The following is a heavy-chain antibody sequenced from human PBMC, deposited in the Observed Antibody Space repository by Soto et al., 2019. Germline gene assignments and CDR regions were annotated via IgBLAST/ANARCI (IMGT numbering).Heavy chain of an antibody. J-gene: IGHJ5*02. CDR2: ISAYNGNT. CDR1: GYTFTSYG. D-gene: IGHD6-13*01. Sequence: ASVKVSCKASGYTFTSYGISWVRQAPGQGLEWMGWISAYNGNTNYAQKLQGRVTMTTDTSTSTAYMELRSLRSDDTAVYYCASDYEKGSSWYGLSWFDPWGHGTLVTVSS. CDR3: ASDYEKGSSWYGLSWFDP. V-gene: IGHV1-18*01.